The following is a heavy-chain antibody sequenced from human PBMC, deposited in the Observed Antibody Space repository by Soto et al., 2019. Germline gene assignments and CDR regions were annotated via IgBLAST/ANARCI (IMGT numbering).Heavy chain of an antibody. CDR2: ISGSGGST. CDR1: GFIFSNFA. V-gene: IGHV3-23*01. CDR3: TKDRAPSDV. J-gene: IGHJ6*02. Sequence: GGSLRLSCAASGFIFSNFAMSWVRQAPGKGLEWVSAISGSGGSTYYADSVKGRFTISRDNAKNTLYLQMNSLRAEDTAVYYCTKDRAPSDVWGQGTTVTVSS.